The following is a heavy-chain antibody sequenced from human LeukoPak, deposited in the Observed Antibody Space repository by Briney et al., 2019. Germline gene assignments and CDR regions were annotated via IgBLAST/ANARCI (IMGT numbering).Heavy chain of an antibody. Sequence: GGSLRLSCAASGFTFSSYAMSWVRQAPGKGLEWVSAISGSGGSTYYADSVKGRFTISRDNSKNTLYLQMNSLRAEDTAVYYCVKFCSGGSCYSYFQHWGQGTLVTVSS. CDR3: VKFCSGGSCYSYFQH. J-gene: IGHJ1*01. CDR2: ISGSGGST. V-gene: IGHV3-23*01. CDR1: GFTFSSYA. D-gene: IGHD2-15*01.